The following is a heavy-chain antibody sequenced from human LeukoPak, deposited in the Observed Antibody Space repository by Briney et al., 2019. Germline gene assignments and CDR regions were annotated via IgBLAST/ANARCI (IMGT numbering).Heavy chain of an antibody. CDR3: ARGTIVVVPAATYYDFWSGYSWFDP. J-gene: IGHJ5*02. V-gene: IGHV4-34*01. CDR1: GGSFSGYY. Sequence: PSETLSLTXAVYGGSFSGYYWSWIRQPPGKGLEWIGEINHSGSTNYNPSLKSRVTISVDTSKNQFSLKLSSVTAADTAVYYCARGTIVVVPAATYYDFWSGYSWFDPWGQGTLVTVSS. CDR2: INHSGST. D-gene: IGHD3-3*01.